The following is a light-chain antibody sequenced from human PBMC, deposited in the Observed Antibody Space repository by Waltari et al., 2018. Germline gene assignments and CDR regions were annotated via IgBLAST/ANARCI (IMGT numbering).Light chain of an antibody. J-gene: IGLJ3*02. CDR3: SSQSSDNVVL. CDR2: DVS. CDR1: SSDVGSYNS. V-gene: IGLV2-14*03. Sequence: QSALTQPASVSGSLGQSITIPCTGTSSDVGSYNSVSWYQDHPGQGPKVIIYDVSDRPSGFSARFSGSKSGNTASLTISGLQAEDEADYYCSSQSSDNVVLFGGGTKVTVL.